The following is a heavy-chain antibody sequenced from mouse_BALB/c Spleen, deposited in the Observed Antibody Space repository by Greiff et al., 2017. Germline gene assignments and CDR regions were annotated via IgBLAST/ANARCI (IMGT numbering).Heavy chain of an antibody. Sequence: EVMLVESGGGLVQPGGFRKLSCAASGFTFSSFGMHWVRQAPEKGLEWVAYISSGSSTIYYADTVKGRFTISRDNPKNTLFLQMTSLRSEDTAMYYCARSNYGFAYWGQGTLVTVSA. V-gene: IGHV5-17*02. CDR2: ISSGSSTI. CDR3: ARSNYGFAY. J-gene: IGHJ3*01. D-gene: IGHD1-1*01. CDR1: GFTFSSFG.